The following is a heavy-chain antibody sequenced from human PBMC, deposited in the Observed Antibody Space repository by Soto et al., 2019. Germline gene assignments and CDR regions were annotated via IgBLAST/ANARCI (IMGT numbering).Heavy chain of an antibody. J-gene: IGHJ4*02. D-gene: IGHD1-1*01. CDR2: FSGGSGTT. CDR3: VKWNGYGDY. V-gene: IGHV3-23*01. Sequence: VQLLESGGGLVQPGGSLRLSCVVSGFTLGNYGVTWVRQAPGKGLEWVSGFSGGSGTTHYRDSVKGRFTISRDDSKSTVYLRMNSLGVDDTAVYYCVKWNGYGDYWGQGTLVTVSS. CDR1: GFTLGNYG.